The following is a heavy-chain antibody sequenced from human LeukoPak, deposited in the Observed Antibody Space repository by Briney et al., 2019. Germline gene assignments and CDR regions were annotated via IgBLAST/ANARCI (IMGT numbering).Heavy chain of an antibody. D-gene: IGHD2-2*01. CDR3: ARDGGSAAYDFDY. V-gene: IGHV3-21*01. J-gene: IGHJ4*02. Sequence: GGSLRLSCAASGFTFSSYSMNWVRQAPGKGLEWVSSISSSSSYIYYADSVKGRFTISRDNSKNTLYLQMNSLRAEDTAVYYCARDGGSAAYDFDYWGQGTLVTVSS. CDR2: ISSSSSYI. CDR1: GFTFSSYS.